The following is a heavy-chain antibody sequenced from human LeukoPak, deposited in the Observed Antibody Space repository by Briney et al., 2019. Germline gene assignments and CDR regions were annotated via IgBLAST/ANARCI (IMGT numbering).Heavy chain of an antibody. CDR2: VRNKANGYRT. V-gene: IGHV3-72*01. D-gene: IGHD2-15*01. CDR1: GFTLSDHY. J-gene: IGHJ4*02. CDR3: ARSGYCGAGTCYSDYFDY. Sequence: GGSLRLSCAVSGFTLSDHYMDWVRQAPGKGLEWVGRVRNKANGYRTEYAASVEGGFTVSGDASKNSLYLQMNSLKTEDTAVYYCARSGYCGAGTCYSDYFDYWGLGTLVTVSS.